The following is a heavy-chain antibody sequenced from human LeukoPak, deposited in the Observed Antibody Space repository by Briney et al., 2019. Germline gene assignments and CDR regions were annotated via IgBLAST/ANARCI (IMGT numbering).Heavy chain of an antibody. D-gene: IGHD3-10*01. CDR2: IHDDGGKS. CDR3: ARDWRSQGKDPSGSYFATLDH. J-gene: IGHJ4*02. CDR1: GFAFSSYA. Sequence: TGGSLRLSCAACGFAFSSYAMSWLRQAPGKGLEWVSTIHDDGGKSYYADSVKGRFTISRDNSRNTLNLQMDGLRAEDTALYYCARDWRSQGKDPSGSYFATLDHWGQGSQVTVSS. V-gene: IGHV3-23*01.